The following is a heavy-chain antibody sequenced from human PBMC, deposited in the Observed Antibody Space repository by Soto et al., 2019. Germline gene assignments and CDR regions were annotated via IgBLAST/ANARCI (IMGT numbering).Heavy chain of an antibody. D-gene: IGHD1-7*01. V-gene: IGHV1-69*01. CDR3: ASPCNWNYEGYYNYGMDV. J-gene: IGHJ6*02. CDR1: GGTFSSYA. Sequence: QVQLVRSGAEVKKPGSSVKVSCKASGGTFSSYAISWVRQAPGQGLEWMGGIIPIFGTANYAQKFQGRVTITADESTSTDYMELSSLRSEDTAVYYCASPCNWNYEGYYNYGMDVWGQGTTVTVSS. CDR2: IIPIFGTA.